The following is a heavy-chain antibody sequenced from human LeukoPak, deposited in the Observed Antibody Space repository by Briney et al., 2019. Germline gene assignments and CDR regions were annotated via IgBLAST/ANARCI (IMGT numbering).Heavy chain of an antibody. J-gene: IGHJ6*03. D-gene: IGHD1-26*01. Sequence: PGGSLRLSCTVSGFTVSSNSMSWVRQAPGKGLEWVSFIYRDNTHYSDSVKGRFTISRDNAKNSLYLQVNSLRAEDTALYYCARVIVGATTGYYYYYMDVWGKGTTVTVSS. CDR1: GFTVSSNS. CDR3: ARVIVGATTGYYYYYMDV. V-gene: IGHV3-53*01. CDR2: IYRDNT.